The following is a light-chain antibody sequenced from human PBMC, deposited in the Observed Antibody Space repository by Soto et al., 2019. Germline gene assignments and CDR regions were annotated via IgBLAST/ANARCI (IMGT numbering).Light chain of an antibody. CDR3: ATWDDSLTGRV. CDR1: SSNIGNNA. J-gene: IGLJ2*01. CDR2: FDD. Sequence: QSVLTQPPSVSEAPRQRVTISCSGSSSNIGNNAVSWYQQLPGKAPKLLIYFDDLLPSGVSDRFSGSKSGTSASLAISGLQSEDEADYYCATWDDSLTGRVFGGGTKLTVL. V-gene: IGLV1-36*01.